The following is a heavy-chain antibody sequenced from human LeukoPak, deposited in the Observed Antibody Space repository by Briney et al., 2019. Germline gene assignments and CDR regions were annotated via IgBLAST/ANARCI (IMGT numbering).Heavy chain of an antibody. CDR2: IHNGGST. D-gene: IGHD4-23*01. CDR3: ARTPYGGVDY. CDR1: GLTVSSY. J-gene: IGHJ4*02. Sequence: GGSLRLSCAASGLTVSSYMSWVRPAPREGLEWVCVIHNGGSTNYADSVKGRFTISRDKSKNTLYLQMNSLRAEDTAVYYCARTPYGGVDYWGQGTLVTVSS. V-gene: IGHV3-66*01.